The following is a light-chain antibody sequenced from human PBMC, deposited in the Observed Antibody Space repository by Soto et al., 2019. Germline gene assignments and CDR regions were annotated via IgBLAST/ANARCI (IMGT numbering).Light chain of an antibody. CDR2: EDN. Sequence: NFMLTQPHSVSASPGKTVTISCTGSSGSIASNYVQWYQQRPGSAPTTVIYEDNQRPSGVPDRLSGSIDSSSNSASLTVSGLETEDEADYYCQSYDSSNWVFGTGTKLTVL. J-gene: IGLJ1*01. CDR3: QSYDSSNWV. V-gene: IGLV6-57*02. CDR1: SGSIASNY.